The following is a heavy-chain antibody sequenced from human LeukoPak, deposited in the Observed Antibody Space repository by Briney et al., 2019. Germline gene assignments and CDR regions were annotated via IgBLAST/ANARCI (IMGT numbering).Heavy chain of an antibody. Sequence: GASVKVSCKASGYTFTSFYMQWVRQAPGQGLEWMGIINPSGGSTNYAQKFQGRVTMTRDTSTSTAYMELRSLRSDDTAVYYCARDGHRRYHYDSSGREDAFDIWGQGTMVTVSS. CDR2: INPSGGST. V-gene: IGHV1-46*01. J-gene: IGHJ3*02. D-gene: IGHD3-22*01. CDR3: ARDGHRRYHYDSSGREDAFDI. CDR1: GYTFTSFY.